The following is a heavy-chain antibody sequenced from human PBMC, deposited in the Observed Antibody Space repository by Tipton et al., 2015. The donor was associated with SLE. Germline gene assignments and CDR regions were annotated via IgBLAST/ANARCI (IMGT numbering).Heavy chain of an antibody. CDR1: GFTFSSYW. D-gene: IGHD3-10*01. CDR3: ARDHRVLLWFGELPDAFDI. CDR2: IKQDGSEK. J-gene: IGHJ3*02. V-gene: IGHV3-7*05. Sequence: QLVQSGGGLVQPGGSLRLSCAASGFTFSSYWMSWVRQAPGKGLEWVANIKQDGSEKYYVDSVKGRFTISRDNAKNSLYLQMNSLRAEDTAVYYCARDHRVLLWFGELPDAFDIWGQGTMVTVSS.